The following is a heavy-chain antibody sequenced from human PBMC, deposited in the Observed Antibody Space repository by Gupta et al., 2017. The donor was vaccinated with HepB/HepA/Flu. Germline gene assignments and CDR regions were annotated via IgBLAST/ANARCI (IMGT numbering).Heavy chain of an antibody. D-gene: IGHD3-10*01. CDR2: IWPNGKEK. V-gene: IGHV3-33*06. Sequence: QVKLEESGGGVVQPGRSLRLYCPASGLAFDKHGMHWVRQAPGKGLEWVAVIWPNGKEKNDADSVRGRFTISRDNSKNTLDLQMNDLRTEDTALYYCAKDPGRDAPIDYWGQGTLVTVPS. CDR1: GLAFDKHG. J-gene: IGHJ4*02. CDR3: AKDPGRDAPIDY.